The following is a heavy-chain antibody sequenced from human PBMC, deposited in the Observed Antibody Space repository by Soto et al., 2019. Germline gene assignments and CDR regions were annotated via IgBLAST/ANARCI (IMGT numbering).Heavy chain of an antibody. Sequence: PSETLSLTCSVSGDSVKSSYWAWIRQSPGRAPEWVGYAFDFGSTGYHPSLKGRLTISMDTSKNQVSLSLRSVTVADTGIYYCARLIEGYPPHNYFDPWGQGTLVTVSS. D-gene: IGHD2-15*01. V-gene: IGHV4-59*02. CDR3: ARLIEGYPPHNYFDP. J-gene: IGHJ5*02. CDR1: GDSVKSSY. CDR2: AFDFGST.